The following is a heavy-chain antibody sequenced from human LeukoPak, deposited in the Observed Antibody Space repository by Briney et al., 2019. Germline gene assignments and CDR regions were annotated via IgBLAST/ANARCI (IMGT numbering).Heavy chain of an antibody. D-gene: IGHD3-22*01. J-gene: IGHJ4*02. CDR3: ARDNDSSGYTDY. CDR2: IYYSGST. V-gene: IGHV4-59*01. Sequence: PSETLSLTCTVSGDSISSYYWSWIRQPPGKGLEWIGYIYYSGSTNYNPSLKSRVTISVDTSKNQFSLKLSSVTAADTAVYYCARDNDSSGYTDYWGQGTLVTVSS. CDR1: GDSISSYY.